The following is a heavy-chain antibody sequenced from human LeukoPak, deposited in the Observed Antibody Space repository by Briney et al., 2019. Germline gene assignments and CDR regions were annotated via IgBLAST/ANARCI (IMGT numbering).Heavy chain of an antibody. CDR3: VRGRLSHYSGSPGYYGNDAFDI. Sequence: PGGSLRLSCVASGFTFSDYWMHWVRQGPGKGLVWVSRINPDGSSTSNADSVKGRFSISRDNAKKTLNLQMNGLRAEDMVVYYCVRGRLSHYSGSPGYYGNDAFDIWGQGTMVTVSS. CDR1: GFTFSDYW. CDR2: INPDGSST. J-gene: IGHJ3*02. D-gene: IGHD3-22*01. V-gene: IGHV3-74*01.